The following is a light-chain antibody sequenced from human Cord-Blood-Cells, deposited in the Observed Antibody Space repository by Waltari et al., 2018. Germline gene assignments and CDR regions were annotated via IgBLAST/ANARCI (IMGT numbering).Light chain of an antibody. Sequence: DIVMTQSPDSLAVSLGERATINCKSSQSVLYSSNNKNYLAWYQQKPGQPPKLLIYWASTQESGVPDRFSGRWSGTDFTLTISSLQAEDVAVYYCQQYYSTPYTFGQGTKLEIK. CDR3: QQYYSTPYT. J-gene: IGKJ2*01. CDR1: QSVLYSSNNKNY. CDR2: WAS. V-gene: IGKV4-1*01.